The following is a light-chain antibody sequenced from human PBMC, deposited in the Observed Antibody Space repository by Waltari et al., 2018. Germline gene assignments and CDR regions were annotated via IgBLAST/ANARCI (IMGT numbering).Light chain of an antibody. Sequence: EIVLTQSPGTASLSPGDRVTLPCRASQSVGSSSLAWYQQKPGQAPRLVIYRASRRATGIPDRFSGSGSETDFSLTISRLEPEDFAVYYCQQHGTLPATFGEGTKVEIK. CDR2: RAS. J-gene: IGKJ1*01. V-gene: IGKV3-20*01. CDR1: QSVGSSS. CDR3: QQHGTLPAT.